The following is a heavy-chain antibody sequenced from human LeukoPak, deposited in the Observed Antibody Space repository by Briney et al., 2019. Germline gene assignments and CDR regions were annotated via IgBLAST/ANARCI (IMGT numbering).Heavy chain of an antibody. Sequence: PGGSLRLSCAASGFTFSSYWMHWVRQTPEKGLVWVPRINSDGSSTRYADSVKGRFTTSRDNAKNTLYLQMNSLRAEDTAVYYCARDDPGIAAAGTDAFDIWGQGTMVTVSS. J-gene: IGHJ3*02. CDR1: GFTFSSYW. CDR3: ARDDPGIAAAGTDAFDI. V-gene: IGHV3-74*01. CDR2: INSDGSST. D-gene: IGHD6-13*01.